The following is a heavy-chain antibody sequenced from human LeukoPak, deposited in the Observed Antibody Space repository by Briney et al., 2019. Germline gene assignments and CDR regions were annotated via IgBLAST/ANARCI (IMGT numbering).Heavy chain of an antibody. Sequence: SVKVSCKASGGTFSSYAISWVRQAPGQGLEWMGGIIPIFGTANYAQKFQGRVTITTDESTSTACMELSSLRSEDTAVYYCAFLGYCSSTSCYTPYLYYYYMDVWGKGTTVTVSS. CDR2: IIPIFGTA. CDR1: GGTFSSYA. CDR3: AFLGYCSSTSCYTPYLYYYYMDV. D-gene: IGHD2-2*02. V-gene: IGHV1-69*05. J-gene: IGHJ6*03.